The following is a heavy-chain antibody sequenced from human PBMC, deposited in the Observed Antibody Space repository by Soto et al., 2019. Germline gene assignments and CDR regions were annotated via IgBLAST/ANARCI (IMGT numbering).Heavy chain of an antibody. J-gene: IGHJ4*02. CDR3: IKSGYDLQDSGTYGTFDD. D-gene: IGHD1-26*01. Sequence: EVQLAESGGGSVQTGGSLRLSCAASGFTFNKYWMHWVRQVPGKSFVWVSRINADGTTTTYADSVRGRFTISRDDTKQTRFLQTNTLRAEDTSVYFCIKSGYDLQDSGTYGTFDDWCRGTLVTVSS. V-gene: IGHV3-74*03. CDR1: GFTFNKYW. CDR2: INADGTTT.